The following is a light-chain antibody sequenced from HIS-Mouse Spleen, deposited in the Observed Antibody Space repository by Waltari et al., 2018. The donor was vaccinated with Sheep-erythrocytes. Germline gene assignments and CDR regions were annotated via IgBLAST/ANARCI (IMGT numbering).Light chain of an antibody. CDR2: DVS. CDR3: CSYAGSYNHV. Sequence: QSALTQPRSVSGSPGQSVTISCTGTSSDVGGYNYVSWYHQHPGKAPKLMIYDVSKRPSWVPDRFSVSKSGNTASLTISGLQAEDEADYYCCSYAGSYNHVFATGTKVTVL. J-gene: IGLJ1*01. CDR1: SSDVGGYNY. V-gene: IGLV2-11*01.